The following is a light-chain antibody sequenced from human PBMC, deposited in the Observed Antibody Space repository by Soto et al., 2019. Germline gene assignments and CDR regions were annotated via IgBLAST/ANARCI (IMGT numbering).Light chain of an antibody. CDR1: QSVSNY. CDR2: DAS. CDR3: QQYGSSPLIT. J-gene: IGKJ5*01. V-gene: IGKV3-11*01. Sequence: EIVLTQSPATLSLSPGERATLSCRASQSVSNYLAWYQQKPGQAPRLLIYDASNRATDIPARFSGSGSGTDFTLTISRLEPEDFAVYYCQQYGSSPLITFGQGTRLEI.